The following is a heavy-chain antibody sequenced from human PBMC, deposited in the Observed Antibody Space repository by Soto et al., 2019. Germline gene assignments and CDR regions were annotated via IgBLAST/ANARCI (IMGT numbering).Heavy chain of an antibody. J-gene: IGHJ4*02. Sequence: SVKVSCKASGGTFSSYAISWVHQAPGQGLEWMGGIIPIFGTANYAQKFQGRVTITADESTSTAYMELSSLRSEDTAVYYCARDAVAVDTAMVRPNFDYWGQGTLVTVSS. V-gene: IGHV1-69*13. CDR3: ARDAVAVDTAMVRPNFDY. D-gene: IGHD5-18*01. CDR2: IIPIFGTA. CDR1: GGTFSSYA.